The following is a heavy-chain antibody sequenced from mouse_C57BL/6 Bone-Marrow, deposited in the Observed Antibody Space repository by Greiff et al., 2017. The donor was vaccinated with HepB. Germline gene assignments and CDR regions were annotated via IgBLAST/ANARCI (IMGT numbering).Heavy chain of an antibody. CDR1: GFTFSDYY. Sequence: EVKLQESEGGLVQPGSSMKLSCTASGFTFSDYYMAWVRQVPEKGLEWVANINYDGSSTYYLDSLKSRFIISRDNAKNILYLQMSSLKSEDTATYYCARDQDVYDYSSDYARDYWGPGTSVTVSS. V-gene: IGHV5-16*01. D-gene: IGHD1-1*01. J-gene: IGHJ4*01. CDR2: INYDGSST. CDR3: ARDQDVYDYSSDYARDY.